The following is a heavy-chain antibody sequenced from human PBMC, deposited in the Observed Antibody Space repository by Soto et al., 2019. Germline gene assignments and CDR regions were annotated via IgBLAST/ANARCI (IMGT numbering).Heavy chain of an antibody. CDR3: ARYDYGSGNDYNIDY. D-gene: IGHD3-10*01. J-gene: IGHJ4*02. V-gene: IGHV3-30*03. Sequence: GGSLRLSCAASGFTFSSYGMHWVRQAPGKGLEWVAVISYDGSNKYYADSVKGRFTISRDNSKNTLYLQMNSLRAEDTAVYYCARYDYGSGNDYNIDYWGQGILVTVSS. CDR2: ISYDGSNK. CDR1: GFTFSSYG.